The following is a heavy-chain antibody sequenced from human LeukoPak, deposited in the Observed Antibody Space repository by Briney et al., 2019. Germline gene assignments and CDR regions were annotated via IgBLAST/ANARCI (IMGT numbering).Heavy chain of an antibody. J-gene: IGHJ4*02. CDR3: AKVGKTTVTARFDY. CDR2: ISGGGDST. CDR1: GFTFTSYA. D-gene: IGHD4-17*01. Sequence: GGSLRPSCAASGFTFTSYAMSWVRQAPGKGLEWVSAISGGGDSTYYADSVKGRFTISRDNSKNTLYLQMNSLRVEDTAVYYCAKVGKTTVTARFDYWGQGTLVTVSS. V-gene: IGHV3-23*01.